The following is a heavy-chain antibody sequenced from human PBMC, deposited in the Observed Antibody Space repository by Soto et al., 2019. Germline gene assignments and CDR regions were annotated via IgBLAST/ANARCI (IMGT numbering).Heavy chain of an antibody. J-gene: IGHJ4*02. CDR1: GFSLSTSAVG. D-gene: IGHD2-15*01. V-gene: IGHV2-5*02. CDR2: IYWDDDK. CDR3: AHLVVAGITYYFDY. Sequence: QITLKESGPTLVKPTQTLTLTCTFSGFSLSTSAVGVGWIRQPPGKALEWLAFIYWDDDKGYSPSLKSSLTSTKDTSKNQVLLAMTNMDPVDTASYYCAHLVVAGITYYFDYWGQGTLVTVSS.